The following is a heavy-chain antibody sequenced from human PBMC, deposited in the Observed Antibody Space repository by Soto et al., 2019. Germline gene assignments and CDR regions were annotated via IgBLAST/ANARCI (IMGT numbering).Heavy chain of an antibody. CDR1: GGSTSSSNW. CDR2: LYHSGST. Sequence: SETLSLTCAVSGGSTSSSNWWSWVRQPPGKGLEWIGELYHSGSTNYNPSLKSRVTISVDTSKNQFSLKLSSVTAADTAVYYCARRGYSYGSYSAYYFDYWGQGTLVTVSS. J-gene: IGHJ4*02. V-gene: IGHV4-4*02. D-gene: IGHD5-18*01. CDR3: ARRGYSYGSYSAYYFDY.